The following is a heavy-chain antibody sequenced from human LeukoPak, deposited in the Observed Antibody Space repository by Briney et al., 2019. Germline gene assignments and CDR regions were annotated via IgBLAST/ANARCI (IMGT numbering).Heavy chain of an antibody. J-gene: IGHJ4*02. CDR1: GFTFSSYA. CDR3: AKDRECFDY. D-gene: IGHD3-10*01. V-gene: IGHV3-23*01. CDR2: ISGSRGST. Sequence: GGSLRLSCAASGFTFSSYAMSRVPEARGKGLEWVSSISGSRGSTYYADSVKGRFTISRDNFKNTLYLQMNSLRAEDTAVYYCAKDRECFDYWGQGTLVTVSS.